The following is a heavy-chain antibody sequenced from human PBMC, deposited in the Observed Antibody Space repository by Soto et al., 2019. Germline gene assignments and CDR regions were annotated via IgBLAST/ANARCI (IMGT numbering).Heavy chain of an antibody. D-gene: IGHD3-3*01. CDR2: ISGSGGST. CDR1: GFTFSSYA. CDR3: AKVGLRDFGVVRYYYYMDV. J-gene: IGHJ6*03. V-gene: IGHV3-23*01. Sequence: GSLRLSCAASGFTFSSYAMSWVRQAPGKGLEWVSAISGSGGSTYYADSVKGRFTISRDNSKNTLYLQMNSLRAEDTAVYYCAKVGLRDFGVVRYYYYMDVWGKGTTVTVSS.